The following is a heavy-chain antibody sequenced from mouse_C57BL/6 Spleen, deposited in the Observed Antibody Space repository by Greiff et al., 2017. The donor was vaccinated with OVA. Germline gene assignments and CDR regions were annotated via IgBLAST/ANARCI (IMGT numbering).Heavy chain of an antibody. CDR3: VRQGAYYSFDD. V-gene: IGHV10-1*01. J-gene: IGHJ2*01. D-gene: IGHD2-12*01. CDR2: IRSKSNNYAT. Sequence: EVQRVESGGGLVQPKGSLKLSCAASGFSFNTYAMNWVRQAPGKGLEWVARIRSKSNNYATYYADSVKDRFTISRDDSESMLYLQMNNLKTEDTAMYYCVRQGAYYSFDDWGQGTTLTVSS. CDR1: GFSFNTYA.